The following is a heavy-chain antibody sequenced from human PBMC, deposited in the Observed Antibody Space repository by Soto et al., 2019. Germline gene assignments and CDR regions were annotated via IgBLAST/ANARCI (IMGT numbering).Heavy chain of an antibody. J-gene: IGHJ6*02. CDR1: GGSISSGDYY. CDR2: IYYSGST. D-gene: IGHD2-2*01. V-gene: IGHV4-30-4*01. CDR3: ARSRGYCSSTSCSASYYYYGMDV. Sequence: SETLSLTCTVSGGSISSGDYYWSWIRQPPGKGLEWIGYIYYSGSTYYNPSLKSRVTISVDTSKNQFSLKLSSVTAADTAVYYCARSRGYCSSTSCSASYYYYGMDVWGQGTTVTVS.